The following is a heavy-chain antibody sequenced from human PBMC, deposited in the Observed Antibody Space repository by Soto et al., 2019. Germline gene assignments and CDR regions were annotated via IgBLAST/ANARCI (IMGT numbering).Heavy chain of an antibody. Sequence: ASVKVSCKASGYTLTSYGISWVRQAPGQGLEWMGWISAYNGNTNYAQKLQGRVTMTTDTSTSTAYMELRSLRSDDTAVYYCARSAVVRSPDDAFDIWGQGTMVTVSS. CDR3: ARSAVVRSPDDAFDI. CDR1: GYTLTSYG. CDR2: ISAYNGNT. V-gene: IGHV1-18*04. J-gene: IGHJ3*02. D-gene: IGHD2-2*01.